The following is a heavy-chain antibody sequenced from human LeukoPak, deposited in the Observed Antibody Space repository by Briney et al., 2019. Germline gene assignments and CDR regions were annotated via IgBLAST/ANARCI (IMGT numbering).Heavy chain of an antibody. V-gene: IGHV4-31*03. Sequence: SQTLSLTCTVSGGSISSGGYYWSWIRQHPGKGLEWIGYIYYSGSTYYNPSLKSRVTISVDTSKNQFSLKLSSVTAADTAVYYCARVYYDSSGYHLYYYYYYMDVWGKGTTVTVSS. CDR3: ARVYYDSSGYHLYYYYYYMDV. J-gene: IGHJ6*03. CDR1: GGSISSGGYY. D-gene: IGHD3-22*01. CDR2: IYYSGST.